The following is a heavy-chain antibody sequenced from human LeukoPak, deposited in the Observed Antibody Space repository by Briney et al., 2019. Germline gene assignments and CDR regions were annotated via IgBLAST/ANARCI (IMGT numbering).Heavy chain of an antibody. CDR3: TTIASGGAFDI. V-gene: IGHV1-2*02. CDR2: INSGGT. Sequence: ASVTVSRKASGYIFTGYYIHWVRQAPGQGLEWMGWINSGGTNYAQKFQGRVTMTRDTSISTDYMDLSRLKSDDTAVYYCTTIASGGAFDIWGQGTMVTVSS. D-gene: IGHD3-16*01. CDR1: GYIFTGYY. J-gene: IGHJ3*02.